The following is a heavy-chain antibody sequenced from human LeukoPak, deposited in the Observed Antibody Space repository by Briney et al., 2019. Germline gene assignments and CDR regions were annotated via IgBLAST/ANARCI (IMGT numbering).Heavy chain of an antibody. CDR1: GESFSGYY. CDR2: INHSGRT. V-gene: IGHV4-34*01. CDR3: TRPWQRRYYMDV. J-gene: IGHJ6*03. Sequence: SETLSLTCAVYGESFSGYYWTWVRQPPGKGLEWIGDINHSGRTTYNPSLKSRVISSVDTSKNLFSLNLPSVTAADTAVYYCTRPWQRRYYMDVWGKGTTVAVSS.